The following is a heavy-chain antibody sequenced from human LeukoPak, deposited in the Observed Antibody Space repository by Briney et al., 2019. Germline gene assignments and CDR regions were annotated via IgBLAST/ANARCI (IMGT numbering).Heavy chain of an antibody. Sequence: SLRLXCAASGFTFSSYSMNWVRQAPGKGLEWVSSISSSSSYIYYADSVKGRFTISRDNAKNSLYLQMNSLRAEDTAVYYCARRGYSYGYFDYWGQGTLVTVSS. CDR1: GFTFSSYS. D-gene: IGHD5-18*01. J-gene: IGHJ4*02. V-gene: IGHV3-21*01. CDR2: ISSSSSYI. CDR3: ARRGYSYGYFDY.